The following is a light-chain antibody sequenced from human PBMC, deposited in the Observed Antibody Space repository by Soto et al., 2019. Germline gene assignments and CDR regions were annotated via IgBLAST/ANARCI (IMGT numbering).Light chain of an antibody. CDR3: SSYAGSNNFV. Sequence: QSALTQPPSASGSPGQSVTISCTGTSSDVGGYNYVSWYQQHPGKAPKLMIYEVSKRPSGVPDRFSGSKSGYTASLTVSGLQAEDEADYYCSSYAGSNNFVFGGGTKLTVL. CDR1: SSDVGGYNY. CDR2: EVS. J-gene: IGLJ2*01. V-gene: IGLV2-8*01.